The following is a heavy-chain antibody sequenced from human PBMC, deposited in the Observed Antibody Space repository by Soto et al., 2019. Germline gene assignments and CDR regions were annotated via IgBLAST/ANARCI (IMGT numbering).Heavy chain of an antibody. J-gene: IGHJ6*02. V-gene: IGHV4-31*03. CDR3: ARAVATHHYSYSMDV. Sequence: PSETLYITCTVSGGSISSGGYYWIWIRQHPGKGLEWIGYIYYSGTTYYNPSHNSRVTLSVDTSKNHFSLKLSPVTAADTAVYYCARAVATHHYSYSMDVRGQGPTLT. D-gene: IGHD5-12*01. CDR1: GGSISSGGYY. CDR2: IYYSGTT.